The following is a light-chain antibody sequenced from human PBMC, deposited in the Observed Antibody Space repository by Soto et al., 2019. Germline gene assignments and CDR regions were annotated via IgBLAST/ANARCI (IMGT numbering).Light chain of an antibody. CDR3: QQYNSYSRWT. V-gene: IGKV1-5*03. CDR2: KAS. Sequence: DIQMTQSPSTLSASVGDRVTITCRASQSISNSLAWYQQKPGKAPNLLIYKASSLESGVPSRFSGSGSGTEFTLTISSLQPDDSATYYCQQYNSYSRWTFGQRTKVEIK. CDR1: QSISNS. J-gene: IGKJ1*01.